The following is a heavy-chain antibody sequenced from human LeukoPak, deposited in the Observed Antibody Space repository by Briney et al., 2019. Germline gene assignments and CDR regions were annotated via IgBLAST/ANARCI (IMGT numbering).Heavy chain of an antibody. CDR2: IQYDESSK. D-gene: IGHD3-22*01. V-gene: IGHV3-30*02. CDR1: GLRFSRGG. CDR3: AKVGSYHDFDY. J-gene: IGHJ4*02. Sequence: GGSLRLSCKASGLRFSRGGMHWIRQAPGKGLEWLAFIQYDESSKYYADSVKGRFTISRDNSKNTLYLQMNTLRPEDTAVYYCAKVGSYHDFDYWGQGTLVTVSS.